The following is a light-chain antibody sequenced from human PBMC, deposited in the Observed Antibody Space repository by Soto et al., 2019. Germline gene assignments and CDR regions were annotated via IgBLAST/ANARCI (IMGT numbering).Light chain of an antibody. Sequence: QSALTQPASVSGSPGQSITISCTGTSGDVGAYNYVSWYQHHPGKAPKVVIYEVSNRPSGVSYRFSGSKSGNRASLTISGLQAEDEADYYCSSYTSRSTVVFGTGTKLTVL. CDR2: EVS. J-gene: IGLJ1*01. V-gene: IGLV2-14*01. CDR3: SSYTSRSTVV. CDR1: SGDVGAYNY.